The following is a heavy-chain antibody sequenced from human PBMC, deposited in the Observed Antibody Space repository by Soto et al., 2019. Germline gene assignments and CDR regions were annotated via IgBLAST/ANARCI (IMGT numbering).Heavy chain of an antibody. D-gene: IGHD3-10*01. CDR3: ARAFGDVGDY. CDR2: ISGSGNYR. J-gene: IGHJ4*02. Sequence: LRLSCSASGFTFSTYSMNWVRRAPGKGLEWVSSISGSGNYRYFADSVKGRFTISRDNAKNSVFLQMNSLRAEDTAMYYCARAFGDVGDYWGLGTLVTVS. CDR1: GFTFSTYS. V-gene: IGHV3-21*01.